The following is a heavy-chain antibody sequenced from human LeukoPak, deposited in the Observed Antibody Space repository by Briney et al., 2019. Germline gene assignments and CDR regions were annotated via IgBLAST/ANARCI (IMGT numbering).Heavy chain of an antibody. J-gene: IGHJ6*03. CDR3: ASGRQDVTMIVVVMTAVSYYLDV. V-gene: IGHV4-34*01. D-gene: IGHD3-22*01. CDR1: GGSFSGYY. CDR2: MNPSGST. Sequence: SSETLSLTCAVYGGSFSGYYWTWIRQTPEKGMEWIEAMNPSGSTNNNPSLKSRVTISVDTSKNQFSLELSSVTAADTAVYYCASGRQDVTMIVVVMTAVSYYLDVWGKGTTVTASS.